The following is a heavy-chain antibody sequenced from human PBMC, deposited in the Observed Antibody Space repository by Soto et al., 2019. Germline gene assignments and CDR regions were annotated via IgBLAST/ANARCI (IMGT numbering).Heavy chain of an antibody. CDR2: ISASGANT. CDR1: GITFNNYA. CDR3: AKDLGGGTSTSASYFDS. D-gene: IGHD1-1*01. V-gene: IGHV3-23*01. Sequence: EVQLLESGGGLVQPGGSLRLSCTASGITFNNYALSWVRQAPGKGLEWVSCISASGANTFYADSVKGRFTISRDKSKNTLALQDKSLSAHETAVNYCAKDLGGGTSTSASYFDSWGRGTLVSVST. J-gene: IGHJ4*02.